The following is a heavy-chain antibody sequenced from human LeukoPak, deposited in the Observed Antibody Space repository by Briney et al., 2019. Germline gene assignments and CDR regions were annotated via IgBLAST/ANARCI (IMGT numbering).Heavy chain of an antibody. Sequence: GGSLRLSCAASGFTISSYAMSWVRQAPGKGLEWVSAISGSGGSTYYADSVKGRFTISRDNSKNTLYLQMNSLRAEDTAVYYCAKDPRIAVAGYVDYWGQGTLVTVSS. V-gene: IGHV3-23*01. J-gene: IGHJ4*02. CDR3: AKDPRIAVAGYVDY. CDR2: ISGSGGST. CDR1: GFTISSYA. D-gene: IGHD6-19*01.